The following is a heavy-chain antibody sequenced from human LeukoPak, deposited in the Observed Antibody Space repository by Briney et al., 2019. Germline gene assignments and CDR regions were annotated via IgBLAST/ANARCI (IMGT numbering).Heavy chain of an antibody. J-gene: IGHJ4*02. CDR2: INPSAGNT. CDR3: AREEEGGTFDY. CDR1: GYTFTGYF. Sequence: ASVKVSCKASGYTFTGYFRHWVRQAPGQGLEWMGIINPSAGNTRYAQKFQGRVTMTRDTSTSTVYMELSSLRSEDTAVYYCAREEEGGTFDYWGQGTLVTVSS. V-gene: IGHV1-46*01. D-gene: IGHD3-16*01.